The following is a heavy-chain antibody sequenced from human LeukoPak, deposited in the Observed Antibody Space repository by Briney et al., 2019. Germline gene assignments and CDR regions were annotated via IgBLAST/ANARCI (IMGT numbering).Heavy chain of an antibody. CDR3: AKGLGGWYYDNFDY. Sequence: GRSLRLSCAASGFTFDDYAMHWVRQAPGKGLEWVSGISWNRGSIGYADSVKGRFTISRDNAKNSLYLQMNSLRAEDTALYYCAKGLGGWYYDNFDYWGQGTLVTVSS. J-gene: IGHJ4*02. D-gene: IGHD6-19*01. V-gene: IGHV3-9*01. CDR2: ISWNRGSI. CDR1: GFTFDDYA.